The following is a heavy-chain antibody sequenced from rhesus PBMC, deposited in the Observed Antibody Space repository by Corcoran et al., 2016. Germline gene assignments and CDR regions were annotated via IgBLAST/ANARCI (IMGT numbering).Heavy chain of an antibody. CDR2: NYGSRGST. Sequence: QVQLQESGPGLVKPSETLSLTCAVSGGSISGGYDWSWIRQPPGKGLGWIGSNYGSRGSTNYKPSLKNRVTISKDTSKNQFSLKLSSVTAADTAVYYCARSQGWYSSGWYYFDYWGQGVLVTVSS. J-gene: IGHJ4*01. CDR1: GGSISGGYD. V-gene: IGHV4-76*01. D-gene: IGHD6-31*01. CDR3: ARSQGWYSSGWYYFDY.